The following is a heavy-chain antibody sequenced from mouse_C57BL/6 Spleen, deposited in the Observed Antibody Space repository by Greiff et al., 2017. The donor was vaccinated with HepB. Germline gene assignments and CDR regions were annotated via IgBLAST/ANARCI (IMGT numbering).Heavy chain of an antibody. V-gene: IGHV5-17*01. CDR2: ISSGSSTI. Sequence: EVKVVDSGGGLVKPGGSLKLSCAASGFTFSDYGMHWVRQAPEKGLEWVAYISSGSSTIYYADTVKGRFTISRDNAKNTLFLQMTSLRSEDTAMYYCARDSNYAGIDYWGQGTTLTVSS. CDR3: ARDSNYAGIDY. CDR1: GFTFSDYG. J-gene: IGHJ2*01. D-gene: IGHD2-5*01.